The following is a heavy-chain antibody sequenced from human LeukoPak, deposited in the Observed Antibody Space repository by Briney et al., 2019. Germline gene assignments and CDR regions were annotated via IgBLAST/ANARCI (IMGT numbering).Heavy chain of an antibody. Sequence: GGSLRLSCAASGLTFSSYSMNWVRQAPGKGLEWVSSISSSSSYIYYTDSVKGRFTISRDNAKNSLYLQMNSLRAEDTAVYYCARDPSPPIVVVVAATLDYWGQGTLVTVSS. D-gene: IGHD2-15*01. CDR2: ISSSSSYI. V-gene: IGHV3-21*01. CDR3: ARDPSPPIVVVVAATLDY. CDR1: GLTFSSYS. J-gene: IGHJ4*02.